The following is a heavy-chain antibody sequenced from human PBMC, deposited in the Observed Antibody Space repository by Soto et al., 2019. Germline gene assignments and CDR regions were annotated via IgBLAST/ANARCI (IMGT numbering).Heavy chain of an antibody. CDR2: INAGNGNR. V-gene: IGHV1-3*01. Sequence: QVQLVQSGAEVKKPGASVKVSCKASGYTFTSYAMHWVRQAPGQRLEWMGWINAGNGNRKYSQKFQGRVTITRDTPASTAYMELSSLRSEDTAVYYCARDSPPSDYWGQGTLVTVSS. J-gene: IGHJ4*02. CDR3: ARDSPPSDY. CDR1: GYTFTSYA.